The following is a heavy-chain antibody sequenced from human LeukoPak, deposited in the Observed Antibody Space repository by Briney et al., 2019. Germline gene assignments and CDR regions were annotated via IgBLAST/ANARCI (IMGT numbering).Heavy chain of an antibody. CDR3: ARDLGDIVVAPAAYNWFDP. Sequence: ASVKVSCKASGYTFTGYYMHWVRQAPGQGLAWMGWINPNSGGTNYAQKFQGRVTMTRDTSISTAYMELSRLRSDDTAVYYCARDLGDIVVAPAAYNWFDPWGQGTLVTVSS. CDR1: GYTFTGYY. V-gene: IGHV1-2*02. J-gene: IGHJ5*02. D-gene: IGHD2-2*01. CDR2: INPNSGGT.